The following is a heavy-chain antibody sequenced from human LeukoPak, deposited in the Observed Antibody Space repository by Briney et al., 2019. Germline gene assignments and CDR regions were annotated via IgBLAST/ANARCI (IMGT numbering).Heavy chain of an antibody. D-gene: IGHD2-2*02. Sequence: PSETLSLTCTVSGDSFSSVTDYWAWIRQPPGKGLEWIASGDYSGGTYYNPSLESRVAISVDTSKNQFSLKLSSVTAADTAVYYCAREGLIAVVPAAIVFSPGYYFDYWGQGTLVTVSS. J-gene: IGHJ4*02. CDR3: AREGLIAVVPAAIVFSPGYYFDY. CDR1: GDSFSSVTDY. CDR2: GDYSGGT. V-gene: IGHV4-39*07.